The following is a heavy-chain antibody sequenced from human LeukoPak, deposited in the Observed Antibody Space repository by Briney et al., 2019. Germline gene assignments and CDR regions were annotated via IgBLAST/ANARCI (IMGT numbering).Heavy chain of an antibody. J-gene: IGHJ4*02. V-gene: IGHV4-39*07. CDR1: GGSISSSSYY. Sequence: SETLSLTCTVSGGSISSSSYYWGWIRQPPGKGLEWIGSIYYSGSTYYNPSLKSRVTISVDTSKNQFSLKLSSVTAADTAVYYCAKDRGPPGVADTPTPIYSFDYWGQGTLVTVSS. CDR3: AKDRGPPGVADTPTPIYSFDY. CDR2: IYYSGST. D-gene: IGHD6-19*01.